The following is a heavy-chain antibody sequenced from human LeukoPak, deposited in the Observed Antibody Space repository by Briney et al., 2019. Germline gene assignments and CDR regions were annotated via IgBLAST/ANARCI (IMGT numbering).Heavy chain of an antibody. J-gene: IGHJ3*02. D-gene: IGHD3-10*01. Sequence: GGSLRLSCAASGLCFSSHAMLWVRQAPGEGLEWVAVISYDGRNDFYADSVKGRFTISRDNSRNTLYLQMNSLRVEDTAVYFCARDFYFGSGDAFDIWGQGTMVTVSS. CDR1: GLCFSSHA. V-gene: IGHV3-30*04. CDR2: ISYDGRND. CDR3: ARDFYFGSGDAFDI.